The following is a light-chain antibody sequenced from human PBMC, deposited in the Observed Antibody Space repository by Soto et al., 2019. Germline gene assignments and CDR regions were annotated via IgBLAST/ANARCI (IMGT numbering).Light chain of an antibody. Sequence: ENVLTQSPGTLSLSPGERATLSCRASQSVSSSHLAWCQQKPGQAPRLLMYGASSRATGIPDRFSGGGSGADFTLTISRLEPEDFGVYYCQQYHNSILMFGQGTKVDIK. J-gene: IGKJ1*01. CDR1: QSVSSSH. CDR3: QQYHNSILM. CDR2: GAS. V-gene: IGKV3-20*01.